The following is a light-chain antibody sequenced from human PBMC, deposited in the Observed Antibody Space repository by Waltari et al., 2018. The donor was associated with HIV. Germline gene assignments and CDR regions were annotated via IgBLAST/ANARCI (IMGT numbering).Light chain of an antibody. J-gene: IGLJ1*01. Sequence: QSALTQPASVSGSPGQSITISCTGTSSDIGGYNYVSWYQQHPGKAPKPMLSDVSHRPSGVSNRFSGSKSGNTASLTISGLQAEDEADYYCSSYTSSSTLGVFGSGTKVTVL. CDR3: SSYTSSSTLGV. CDR1: SSDIGGYNY. CDR2: DVS. V-gene: IGLV2-14*03.